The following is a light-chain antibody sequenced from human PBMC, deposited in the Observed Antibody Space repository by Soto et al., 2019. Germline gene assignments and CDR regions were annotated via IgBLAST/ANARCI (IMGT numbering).Light chain of an antibody. CDR3: QQYYNNPPT. V-gene: IGKV4-1*01. Sequence: DIVMTQSPDFLAVSLGERATINCKSSQSVLYSSNNKNYLAWYQQKPGQPPKLVIYWASTRGSGVPDRFSGSGSGTDFALTISSLKAEDVAVYYCQQYYNNPPTLGPGTKVDIK. CDR2: WAS. CDR1: QSVLYSSNNKNY. J-gene: IGKJ3*01.